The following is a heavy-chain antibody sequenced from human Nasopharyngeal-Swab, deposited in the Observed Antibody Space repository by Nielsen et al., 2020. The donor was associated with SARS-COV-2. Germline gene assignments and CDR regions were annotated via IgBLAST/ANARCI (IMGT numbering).Heavy chain of an antibody. CDR1: GFTSSSYE. D-gene: IGHD3-3*01. V-gene: IGHV3-48*03. CDR2: ISSSGSTI. Sequence: GGSLRPSCPASGFTSSSYEMNWVRQAPGKGLEWVSYISSSGSTIYYADSVKGRFTISRDNAKNSLYLQMNSLRAEDTAVYYCARQPTYYDCWKTVTYYYGMDVWGQGTTVTVSS. CDR3: ARQPTYYDCWKTVTYYYGMDV. J-gene: IGHJ6*02.